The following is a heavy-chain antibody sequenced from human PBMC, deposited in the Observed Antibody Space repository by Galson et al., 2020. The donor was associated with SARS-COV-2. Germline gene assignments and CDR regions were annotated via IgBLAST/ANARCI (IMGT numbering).Heavy chain of an antibody. Sequence: LSLTCAASGFTFSSYGMHWVRQAPGKGLEWVAVIWYDGSNKYYADSVKGRFTISRDNSKNTLYLQMNSLRAEDTAVYYCARPYDFWSGYHPLDYWGQGTLVTVSS. CDR1: GFTFSSYG. CDR3: ARPYDFWSGYHPLDY. CDR2: IWYDGSNK. V-gene: IGHV3-33*01. D-gene: IGHD3-3*01. J-gene: IGHJ4*02.